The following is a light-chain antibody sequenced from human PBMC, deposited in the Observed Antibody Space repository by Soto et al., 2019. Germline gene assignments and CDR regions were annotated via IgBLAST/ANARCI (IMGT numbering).Light chain of an antibody. J-gene: IGLJ2*01. V-gene: IGLV2-14*03. Sequence: QSVRTQPASVSRSPGQSITISCTGTSSDVGGFNFVSWYQHHPDKAPKLMIYDVSNRPSGVSNRFSGSKSGNTASLTISGLQPEDESDYYCSSYTSSSTVVFGGGTKVTVL. CDR3: SSYTSSSTVV. CDR2: DVS. CDR1: SSDVGGFNF.